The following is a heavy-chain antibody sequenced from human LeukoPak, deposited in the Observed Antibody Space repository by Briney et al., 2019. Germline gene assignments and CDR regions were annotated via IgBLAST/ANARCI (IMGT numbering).Heavy chain of an antibody. CDR3: ANAGHY. CDR2: IVGGGGDT. V-gene: IGHV3-23*01. CDR1: GFIFNNYA. J-gene: IGHJ4*02. Sequence: PGGSLRLSCAASGFIFNNYAMSWVRQAPGKGLEWVSAIVGGGGDTYYAAPVKGRFTISRDNSKNTLFLQMNSLTVADTAVYYCANAGHYWGQGTLVTVSS.